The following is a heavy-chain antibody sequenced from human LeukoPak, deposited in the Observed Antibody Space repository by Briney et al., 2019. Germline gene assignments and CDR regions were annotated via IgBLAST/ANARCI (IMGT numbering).Heavy chain of an antibody. Sequence: EASVKVSCKASGGTFSSYAISWVRQAPGQGLEWMGRIIPILGIANYAQKFQGRVTITADKSTSTAYMELSSLRSEDTAVYYCARFYCGGDCYSASYGAFDIWGQGTMVTVSS. CDR2: IIPILGIA. CDR3: ARFYCGGDCYSASYGAFDI. V-gene: IGHV1-69*04. CDR1: GGTFSSYA. J-gene: IGHJ3*02. D-gene: IGHD2-21*02.